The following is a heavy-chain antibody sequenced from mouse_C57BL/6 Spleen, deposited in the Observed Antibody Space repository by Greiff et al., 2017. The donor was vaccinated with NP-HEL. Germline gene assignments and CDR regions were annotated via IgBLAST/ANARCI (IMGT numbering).Heavy chain of an antibody. CDR3: ASGEWYFDY. V-gene: IGHV3-6*01. Sequence: EVQLQQSGPGLVKPSQSLSLTCSVTGYSITSGYYWNWIRQFPGNKLEWMGYISYDGSNNYNPSLKNRISITRDTSKNQFFLKLNSVTTEDTATYYCASGEWYFDYWGQGTTLTVSS. D-gene: IGHD1-3*01. J-gene: IGHJ2*01. CDR1: GYSITSGYY. CDR2: ISYDGSN.